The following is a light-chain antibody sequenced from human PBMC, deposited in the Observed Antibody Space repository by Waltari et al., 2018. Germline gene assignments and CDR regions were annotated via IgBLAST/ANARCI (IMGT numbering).Light chain of an antibody. V-gene: IGLV2-18*02. Sequence: HSALTQPPSVSGSPGQLVTISCTGTTNDISTYNRVSWYQQAPGPAPKLIIYEVLNLPAGVPDRFSGAKAGGTASLTISGLQAEDEADYYCTSYTVSDFYVFGTGTKVTVL. CDR1: TNDISTYNR. J-gene: IGLJ1*01. CDR2: EVL. CDR3: TSYTVSDFYV.